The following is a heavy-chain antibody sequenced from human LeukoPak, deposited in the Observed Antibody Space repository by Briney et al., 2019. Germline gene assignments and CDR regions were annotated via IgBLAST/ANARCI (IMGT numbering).Heavy chain of an antibody. CDR2: IYYSGST. D-gene: IGHD3-22*01. CDR1: GGSISISSYY. CDR3: ARLGYDSSGYCDY. Sequence: PSETLSLTCTVYGGSISISSYYWGWIRQPPGKGLGWIGSIYYSGSTYYSPSLKSRVTISVDTSKNQFSLKLSSVTAANTAVYHCARLGYDSSGYCDYWGQGTLVTVSS. V-gene: IGHV4-39*01. J-gene: IGHJ4*02.